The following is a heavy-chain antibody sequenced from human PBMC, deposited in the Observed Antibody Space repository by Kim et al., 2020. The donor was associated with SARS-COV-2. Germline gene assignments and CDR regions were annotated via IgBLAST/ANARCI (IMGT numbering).Heavy chain of an antibody. CDR3: ARGACSGGSCYGPDY. V-gene: IGHV1-46*01. J-gene: IGHJ4*02. Sequence: QKCQCRVTMTRDTSTSTVYMELSSLRSEDTAVYYCARGACSGGSCYGPDYWGQGTLVTVSS. D-gene: IGHD2-15*01.